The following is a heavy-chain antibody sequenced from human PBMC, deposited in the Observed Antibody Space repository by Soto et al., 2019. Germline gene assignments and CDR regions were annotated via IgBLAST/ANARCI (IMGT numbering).Heavy chain of an antibody. CDR1: GFTFSDYY. CDR2: ISSSSSYT. D-gene: IGHD5-18*01. CDR3: ATDGKRPYSYSPTGMDV. Sequence: PGGSLRLSCAASGFTFSDYYMSWIRQAPGKGLEWVSYISSSSSYTNYADSVKGRFTISRDNAKNSLYLQMNSLRAEDTAVYYCATDGKRPYSYSPTGMDVWGQGTTVTVSS. V-gene: IGHV3-11*05. J-gene: IGHJ6*02.